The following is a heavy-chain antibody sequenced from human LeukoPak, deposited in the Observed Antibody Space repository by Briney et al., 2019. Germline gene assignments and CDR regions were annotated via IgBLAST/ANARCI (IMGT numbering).Heavy chain of an antibody. D-gene: IGHD3-3*01. CDR3: ARPISSQGYFGVVID. Sequence: PSETLSLTCAVSGYSISSASYWGWIRQPPGKGLEWIGNINHSGSPYYNPSLKSRVTISVDTSKNQFSLKLSSVTAADTAVYYCARPISSQGYFGVVIDWGQGTLVTVSS. J-gene: IGHJ4*02. CDR2: INHSGSP. V-gene: IGHV4-38-2*01. CDR1: GYSISSASY.